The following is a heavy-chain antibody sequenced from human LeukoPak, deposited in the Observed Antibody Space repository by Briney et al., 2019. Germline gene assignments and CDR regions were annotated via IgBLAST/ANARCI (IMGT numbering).Heavy chain of an antibody. D-gene: IGHD3-9*01. J-gene: IGHJ6*02. CDR1: GFTFSDYN. V-gene: IGHV3-11*01. CDR2: ITNSGSTI. CDR3: ARSIGLTGGGVDV. Sequence: PVGSLRLSCAASGFTFSDYNMNWVRQAPGKGLEWVSYITNSGSTIHYADSVKGRFTISRDNAKNSLYLQMNSLRAEDTAVYYCARSIGLTGGGVDVWGQGTTVTVSS.